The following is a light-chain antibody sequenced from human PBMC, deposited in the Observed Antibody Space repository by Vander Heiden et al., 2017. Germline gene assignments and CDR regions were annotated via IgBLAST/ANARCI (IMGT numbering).Light chain of an antibody. CDR2: AAS. CDR3: QQSYSTPGIT. J-gene: IGKJ5*01. Sequence: DIHMTQSPSSLSASVGDRVTITLRASQSISSYLNWYQQKPGKAPKLLIYAASSLQSGVPSRFSGSGSGTDFTLTISSLQPEDFATYYCQQSYSTPGITFGQGTRLEI. CDR1: QSISSY. V-gene: IGKV1-39*01.